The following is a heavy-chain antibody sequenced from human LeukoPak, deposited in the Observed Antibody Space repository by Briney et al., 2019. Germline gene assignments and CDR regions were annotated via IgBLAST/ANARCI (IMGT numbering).Heavy chain of an antibody. J-gene: IGHJ4*02. V-gene: IGHV4-34*01. D-gene: IGHD1-26*01. CDR3: AKDGGSYCFDY. CDR2: INHSGST. CDR1: GGSFSGYY. Sequence: SETLSLTCAVYGGSFSGYYWSWIRQPPGKGLEWIGEINHSGSTNYNPSLKSRVTISVDTSKNQFSLKLSSVTAADTAVYYCAKDGGSYCFDYWGQGTLVTVSS.